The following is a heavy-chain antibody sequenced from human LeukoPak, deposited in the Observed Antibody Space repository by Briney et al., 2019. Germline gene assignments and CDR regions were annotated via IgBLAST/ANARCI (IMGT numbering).Heavy chain of an antibody. J-gene: IGHJ4*02. CDR1: GFTFSSYG. Sequence: GGSLRLSCAASGFTFSSYGMHWVRQAPGKGLEWVAVIWYDGSNKYYADSVKGRFTISRDNSKNTLYLQMDSLRAEDTAVYYCARGRYSSNWYADYWGQGTLVTVSS. CDR2: IWYDGSNK. V-gene: IGHV3-33*01. CDR3: ARGRYSSNWYADY. D-gene: IGHD6-13*01.